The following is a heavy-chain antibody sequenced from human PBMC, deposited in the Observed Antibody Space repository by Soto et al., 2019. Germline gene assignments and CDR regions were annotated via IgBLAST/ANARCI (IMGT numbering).Heavy chain of an antibody. CDR2: INPNSGGT. D-gene: IGHD3-16*02. V-gene: IGHV1-2*04. CDR1: GYTFTGYY. J-gene: IGHJ5*02. CDR3: ARGLVYVYIWGSYRYTRCCFAP. Sequence: ASVKVSWKASGYTFTGYYMHWVRQAPGQGLEWMGWINPNSGGTNYAQKFQGWVTMTRDTSISTAYMELSSLRSEDTAVYYCARGLVYVYIWGSYRYTRCCFAPWGQGTLVIVSS.